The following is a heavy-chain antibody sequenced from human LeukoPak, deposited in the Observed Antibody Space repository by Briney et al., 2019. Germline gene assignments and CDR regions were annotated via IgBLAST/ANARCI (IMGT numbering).Heavy chain of an antibody. V-gene: IGHV3-33*01. Sequence: GGSLRLSCAASGFTFSSYGMHWVRQAPGKGLEWVAVIWYDGSNKYYADSVKGRFTISRDNSKNTLYLQMNSLRAEDTAVYYCARAVIWFGELFDYYGMDVWGKGTTVTVSS. CDR2: IWYDGSNK. J-gene: IGHJ6*04. CDR3: ARAVIWFGELFDYYGMDV. CDR1: GFTFSSYG. D-gene: IGHD3-10*01.